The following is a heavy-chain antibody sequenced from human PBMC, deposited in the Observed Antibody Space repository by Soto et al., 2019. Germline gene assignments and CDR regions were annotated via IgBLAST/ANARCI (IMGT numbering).Heavy chain of an antibody. J-gene: IGHJ5*02. Sequence: QVQLVQSGAALKKPGSSVKVSCKASGGSVTAYTINWVRQSPGQGLEWIGACIPIFPTPNYAKKLQGRVKIAADGPTNTASMELNRLTSDDAAVYYCGTGAVFPSYPIWVNTWGQGTLETVSS. CDR2: CIPIFPTP. CDR1: GGSVTAYT. V-gene: IGHV1-69*12. D-gene: IGHD1-26*01. CDR3: GTGAVFPSYPIWVNT.